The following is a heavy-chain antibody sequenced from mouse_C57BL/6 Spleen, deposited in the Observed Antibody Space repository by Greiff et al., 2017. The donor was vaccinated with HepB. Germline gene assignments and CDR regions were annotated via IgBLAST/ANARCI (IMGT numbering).Heavy chain of an antibody. Sequence: QVQLQQPGAELVRPGTSVKLSCKASGYTFTSYWMHWVKQRPGQGLEWIGVIDPSDSYTNYNQKFKGKATLTVDTSSSTAYMQLSSLTSEDSAVYYCARDGSSEGCRGQGTTLTVSS. CDR3: ARDGSSEGC. V-gene: IGHV1-59*01. D-gene: IGHD1-1*01. CDR1: GYTFTSYW. CDR2: IDPSDSYT. J-gene: IGHJ2*01.